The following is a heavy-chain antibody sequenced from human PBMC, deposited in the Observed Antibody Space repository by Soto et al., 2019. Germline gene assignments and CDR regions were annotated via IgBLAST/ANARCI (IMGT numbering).Heavy chain of an antibody. CDR1: GFTFSSYA. J-gene: IGHJ6*02. CDR2: ISGSGGST. CDR3: AKDVPYYDFWSGYYTGYYYYGMDV. D-gene: IGHD3-3*01. V-gene: IGHV3-23*01. Sequence: GGSLILSCAASGFTFSSYAMSWVRQAPGKGLEWVSAISGSGGSTYYADSVKGRFTISRDNSKNTLYLQMNSLRAEDTAVYYCAKDVPYYDFWSGYYTGYYYYGMDVWGQGTTVTVSS.